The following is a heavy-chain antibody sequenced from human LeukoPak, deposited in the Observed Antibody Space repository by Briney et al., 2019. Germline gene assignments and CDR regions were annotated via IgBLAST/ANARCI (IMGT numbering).Heavy chain of an antibody. V-gene: IGHV3-23*01. Sequence: GGSLRLSCAASGFIFNDYAMSWVRQVPGKGLECVSVISASGGKTYYADSVKGRFTISRDTSKTTISLQMNSLRAEDTAVYYCARDQEYSNSCVDYWGQGTLVTVSS. CDR3: ARDQEYSNSCVDY. D-gene: IGHD6-13*01. CDR2: ISASGGKT. CDR1: GFIFNDYA. J-gene: IGHJ4*02.